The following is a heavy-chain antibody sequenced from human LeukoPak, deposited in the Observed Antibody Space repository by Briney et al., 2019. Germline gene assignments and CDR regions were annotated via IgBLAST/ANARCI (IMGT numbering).Heavy chain of an antibody. CDR3: AKDGLPGGAFDI. CDR1: GFPFSSYW. J-gene: IGHJ3*02. CDR2: IKQDGSEK. Sequence: GSLSLSFAASGFPFSSYWMSWVRQAPGKGLEWVANIKQDGSEKYYVDSVKGRFTISRDNAKNSLYLQMNSLRAEDTAVYYCAKDGLPGGAFDIWGQGTMVTVSS. V-gene: IGHV3-7*03. D-gene: IGHD2-15*01.